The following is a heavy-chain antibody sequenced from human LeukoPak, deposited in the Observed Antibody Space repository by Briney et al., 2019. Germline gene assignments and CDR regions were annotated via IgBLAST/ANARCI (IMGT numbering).Heavy chain of an antibody. D-gene: IGHD2-15*01. CDR2: ISSGSSYI. V-gene: IGHV3-21*01. J-gene: IGHJ1*01. CDR1: GFTFSSYT. Sequence: GGSLRLSCAASGFTFSSYTMNWVRQAPGKGLEWVSIISSGSSYIHYADSVKGRFTISRDNAKNSLYLQMNSLRAEDTAVYYCAKAPTPVVAATLFHDWGQGTLVTVS. CDR3: AKAPTPVVAATLFHD.